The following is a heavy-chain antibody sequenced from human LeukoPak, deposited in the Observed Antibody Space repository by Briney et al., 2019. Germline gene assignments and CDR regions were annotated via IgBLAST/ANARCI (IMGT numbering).Heavy chain of an antibody. V-gene: IGHV3-30*04. CDR3: AKDHVEGSWGDYYYYYMDV. CDR1: GFTFSSYA. J-gene: IGHJ6*03. Sequence: PGRSLRLSCAASGFTFSSYAMHWVRQAPGKGLEWVSFIRYDGSNKYYADSVQGRFTISRDNSNNTVYLYMNSVRTEDTAVYYCAKDHVEGSWGDYYYYYMDVWGKGTTVTISS. D-gene: IGHD3-16*01. CDR2: IRYDGSNK.